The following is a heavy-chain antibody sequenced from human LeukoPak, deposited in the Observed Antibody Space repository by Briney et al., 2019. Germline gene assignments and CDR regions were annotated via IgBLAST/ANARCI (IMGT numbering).Heavy chain of an antibody. CDR2: IWYDGSNK. CDR3: ARGRGADYGGNSGYFDY. CDR1: GFGFSSYS. V-gene: IGHV3-33*08. J-gene: IGHJ4*02. Sequence: HPGGSLRLSCAASGFGFSSYSMHWVRQAPGKGLEWVAVIWYDGSNKYYADSMKGRFTISRDNPKNTLYVQMNSLRAEDTAVYYCARGRGADYGGNSGYFDYWGQGTLVTVSS. D-gene: IGHD4-23*01.